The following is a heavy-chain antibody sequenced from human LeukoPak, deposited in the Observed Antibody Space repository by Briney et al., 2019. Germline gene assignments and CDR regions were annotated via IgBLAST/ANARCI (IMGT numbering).Heavy chain of an antibody. CDR1: GGTFSSYA. J-gene: IGHJ6*02. V-gene: IGHV1-69*13. Sequence: SVKVSFKASGGTFSSYAISWVRQAPGQGLEWMGGIIPIFGTANYAQKFQGRVTITADESTSTAYMELSSLRSEDTAVYYCASVYCSGGSCYYYGMDVWGQGTTVTVSS. CDR2: IIPIFGTA. CDR3: ASVYCSGGSCYYYGMDV. D-gene: IGHD2-15*01.